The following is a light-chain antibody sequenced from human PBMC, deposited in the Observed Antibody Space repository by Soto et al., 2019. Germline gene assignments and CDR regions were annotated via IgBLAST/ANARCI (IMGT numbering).Light chain of an antibody. J-gene: IGKJ5*01. CDR1: QSVSSN. CDR2: GAS. V-gene: IGKV3-15*01. CDR3: QQYHNWPPVT. Sequence: EIVMTQSPATLSVSPGERATLSCRASQSVSSNLAWYQQKPGQAPRLLIYGASTRATGISARFSGSGSGTEFTLNISSLQTEDSAIYYCQQYHNWPPVTFGQGTRLEIK.